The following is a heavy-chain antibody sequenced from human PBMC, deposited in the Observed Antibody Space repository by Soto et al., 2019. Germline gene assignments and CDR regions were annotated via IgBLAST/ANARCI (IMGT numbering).Heavy chain of an antibody. CDR3: ARLERGRNSARGGSYGMDV. D-gene: IGHD3-16*01. CDR2: IYYSGST. Sequence: LTCTVSGGSISSSSYYCVWIRQPPGKGLEWIGSIYYSGSTYYNPSLKSRVTISVDTSKNQLSLKLRSVTAADTAVYYCARLERGRNSARGGSYGMDVWGQGTTVTVSS. V-gene: IGHV4-39*01. CDR1: GGSISSSSYY. J-gene: IGHJ6*02.